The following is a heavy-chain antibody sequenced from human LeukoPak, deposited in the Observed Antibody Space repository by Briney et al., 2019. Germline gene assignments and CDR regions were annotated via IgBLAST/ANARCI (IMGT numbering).Heavy chain of an antibody. CDR1: GGSISSGGYY. V-gene: IGHV4-31*11. CDR3: ARGHGSGRDVFDY. D-gene: IGHD3-10*01. J-gene: IGHJ4*02. Sequence: PSETLSLTCGVSGGSISSGGYYWSWIRQHPGKGLEWIGYIYYSGSTYYNPSLKSRVTISVDTSKNQFSLKLSSVTAADTAVYYCARGHGSGRDVFDYWGQGTLVTVSS. CDR2: IYYSGST.